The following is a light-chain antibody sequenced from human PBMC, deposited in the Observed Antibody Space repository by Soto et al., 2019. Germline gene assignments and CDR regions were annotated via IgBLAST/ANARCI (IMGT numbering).Light chain of an antibody. CDR1: SSNIGNNY. V-gene: IGLV1-51*02. J-gene: IGLJ3*02. Sequence: QSVLTQPPSVSAAPGQKVTISCSGSSSNIGNNYVSWYQQLPGTAPKLLIYENNKRPSGIPDRFSGSKSGTSATLGITGLQTGDEADYCCGTWDSSLSAEVFGGGTKLTVL. CDR2: ENN. CDR3: GTWDSSLSAEV.